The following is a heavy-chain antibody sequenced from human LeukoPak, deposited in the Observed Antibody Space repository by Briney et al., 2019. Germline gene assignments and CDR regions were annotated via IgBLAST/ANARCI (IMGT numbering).Heavy chain of an antibody. CDR2: ISSSGGAI. CDR3: ARPPSITNPYYGLDV. CDR1: GFTLSSYE. V-gene: IGHV3-48*03. Sequence: GGSLRLSCAASGFTLSSYEMNWVRQAPGKGLEWLSCISSSGGAIYYADSVKGRFTISRDNAKNALYLQMNSLRAGDTAVYYCARPPSITNPYYGLDVWAKGPRSPSH. D-gene: IGHD3-3*01. J-gene: IGHJ6*02.